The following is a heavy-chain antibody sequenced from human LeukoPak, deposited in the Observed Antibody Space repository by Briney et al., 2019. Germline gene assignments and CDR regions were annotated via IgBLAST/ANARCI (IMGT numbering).Heavy chain of an antibody. CDR1: VYTFSSYD. J-gene: IGHJ3*01. Sequence: GASVKLSCTASVYTFSSYDINWVPHATGQGLEWMGGITPNSGNTGSTQKLRGRVTMTKNTSISTAYMELSSLRSEDTVVYYCARGRHNNCWGQGTMVTVSS. D-gene: IGHD1-20*01. V-gene: IGHV1-8*01. CDR3: ARGRHNNC. CDR2: ITPNSGNT.